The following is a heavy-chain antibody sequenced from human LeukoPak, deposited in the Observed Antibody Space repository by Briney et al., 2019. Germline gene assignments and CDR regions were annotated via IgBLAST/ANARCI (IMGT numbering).Heavy chain of an antibody. Sequence: QPGGSLRLSCAASGFTFSSYAMHWVRQAPGKGLEWVAVISYDGSNKYYADSVKGRFTISRDNSKNTLYLQMNSLRAEDMAVYYCARVVGANGMDVWGQGTTVTVSS. CDR3: ARVVGANGMDV. D-gene: IGHD1-26*01. CDR1: GFTFSSYA. CDR2: ISYDGSNK. J-gene: IGHJ6*02. V-gene: IGHV3-30-3*01.